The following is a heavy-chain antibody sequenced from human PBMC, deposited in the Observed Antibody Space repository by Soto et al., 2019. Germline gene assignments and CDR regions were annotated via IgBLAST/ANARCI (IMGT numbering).Heavy chain of an antibody. J-gene: IGHJ3*02. Sequence: PSETLSLTCTVSGGSISSGGYYWSWIRQHPGKGLEWIGYIYYSGSTYYNPSLKSRVTISVDTSKNQFSLKLSSVTAADTAVYYCAREVGGGGDAFDIWGQGTMVTVSS. V-gene: IGHV4-31*03. CDR3: AREVGGGGDAFDI. CDR2: IYYSGST. D-gene: IGHD2-21*01. CDR1: GGSISSGGYY.